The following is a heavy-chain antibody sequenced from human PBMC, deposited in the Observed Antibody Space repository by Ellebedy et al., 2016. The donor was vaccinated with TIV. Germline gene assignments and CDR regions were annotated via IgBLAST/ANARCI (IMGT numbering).Heavy chain of an antibody. J-gene: IGHJ5*02. D-gene: IGHD5-18*01. CDR1: GHTLMELS. V-gene: IGHV1-24*01. CDR3: AAVRIQIWFPNWFDP. Sequence: ASVKVSCKVSGHTLMELSMHWVRQAPGKGLEWVGGFDPEHGTTIYAQKFQGRVTMIQDTSTDTVYMELSSLRSEDTAKYYCAAVRIQIWFPNWFDPWGQGTLVTVSS. CDR2: FDPEHGTT.